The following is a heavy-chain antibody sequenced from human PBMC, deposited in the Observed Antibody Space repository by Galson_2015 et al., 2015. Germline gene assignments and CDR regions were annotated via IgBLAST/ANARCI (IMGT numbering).Heavy chain of an antibody. J-gene: IGHJ3*02. CDR3: AKRYNWNRIRDAFDI. CDR1: GFTFSSYG. V-gene: IGHV3-30*18. Sequence: SLRLSCAASGFTFSSYGMHWVRQAPGKGLEWVAVISYDGSNKYYADSVKGRFTISRDNSKNTLYLQMNSLRAEDTAVYYCAKRYNWNRIRDAFDIWGQGTMVTVSS. CDR2: ISYDGSNK. D-gene: IGHD1-20*01.